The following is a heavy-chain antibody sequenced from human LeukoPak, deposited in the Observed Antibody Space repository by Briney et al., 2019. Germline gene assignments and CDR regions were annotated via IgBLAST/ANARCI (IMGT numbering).Heavy chain of an antibody. CDR3: ARGSTICSGGSCYSGSHLDY. Sequence: GSSVKVSCKASGGTFSSYAISWVRQAPGQGLEWMGGIIPIFGTANYAQKFQGRVTITADESTSTAYMELSSLRSEDTAVYYCARGSTICSGGSCYSGSHLDYWGQGTLVTVSS. V-gene: IGHV1-69*01. CDR2: IIPIFGTA. D-gene: IGHD2-15*01. CDR1: GGTFSSYA. J-gene: IGHJ4*02.